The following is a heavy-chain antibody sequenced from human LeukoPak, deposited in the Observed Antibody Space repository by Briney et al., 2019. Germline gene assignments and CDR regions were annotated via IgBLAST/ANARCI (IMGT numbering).Heavy chain of an antibody. D-gene: IGHD1-26*01. CDR2: INANIADT. CDR3: ARGSAVGAAESLGFDY. CDR1: GYTFTDYY. V-gene: IGHV1-2*02. J-gene: IGHJ4*02. Sequence: ASVKVSCKASGYTFTDYYMHWVRQAPGQGLEWMGWINANIADTHHAQKLQGRVTMSRDTSISTAYMDLSRLRSDDAAVYYCARGSAVGAAESLGFDYWGQGTPVTVSS.